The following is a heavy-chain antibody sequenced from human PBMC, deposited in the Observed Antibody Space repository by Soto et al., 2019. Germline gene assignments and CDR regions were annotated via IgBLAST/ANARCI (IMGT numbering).Heavy chain of an antibody. D-gene: IGHD1-1*01. CDR1: GGTFSSHG. CDR2: IMPTFGSA. J-gene: IGHJ4*02. V-gene: IGHV1-69*06. CDR3: ATERSAQYFDY. Sequence: ASVKVSCKASGGTFSSHGIAWVRQVPGQGLEWVGGIMPTFGSATYAPRFQGRVTISADKSTSTAYMELRSLRSEDTAVYYCATERSAQYFDYWGQGTLVTVSS.